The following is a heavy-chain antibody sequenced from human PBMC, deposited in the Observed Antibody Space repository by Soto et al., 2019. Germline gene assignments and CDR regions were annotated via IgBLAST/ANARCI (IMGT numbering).Heavy chain of an antibody. J-gene: IGHJ6*02. V-gene: IGHV1-8*01. Sequence: QVQLVQSGAEVKKPGASVKVSCKASGYTFSSYDINWVRQATGQGLEWMGWMNPKSGHTGSAQKFQGRVTMTRDTSISTAYMELSSLRSEDTAIYYCARTDGDLDVWGQGTKVTVSS. CDR2: MNPKSGHT. CDR1: GYTFSSYD. CDR3: ARTDGDLDV. D-gene: IGHD4-17*01.